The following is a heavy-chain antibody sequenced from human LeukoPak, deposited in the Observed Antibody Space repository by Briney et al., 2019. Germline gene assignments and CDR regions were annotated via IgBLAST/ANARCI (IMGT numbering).Heavy chain of an antibody. Sequence: SETLSLTCTVSGGSISSYYWSWIRQPAGKVLEWIGRIYTSGSTNYNPSLKSRVTMSVDTSKNQFSLKLSSVTAADTAVYYCARDNLGYCSGGSCGRWFDPWGQGTLVTVSS. V-gene: IGHV4-4*07. CDR2: IYTSGST. CDR3: ARDNLGYCSGGSCGRWFDP. CDR1: GGSISSYY. J-gene: IGHJ5*02. D-gene: IGHD2-15*01.